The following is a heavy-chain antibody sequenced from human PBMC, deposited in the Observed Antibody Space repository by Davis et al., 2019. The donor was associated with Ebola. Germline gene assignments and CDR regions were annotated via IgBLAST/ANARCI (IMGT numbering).Heavy chain of an antibody. CDR1: GLTFGDYA. J-gene: IGHJ4*02. Sequence: GESLKISCTGAGLTFGDYAMSWVRQAPGKGLEWVGFMRSKAYGEATQYAASVRGRFTFSRDDSKSSAYLQMNSLKIEDTGVYYCRTGGDNFDYWGQGTLVAVSS. CDR3: RTGGDNFDY. CDR2: MRSKAYGEAT. D-gene: IGHD1-1*01. V-gene: IGHV3-49*04.